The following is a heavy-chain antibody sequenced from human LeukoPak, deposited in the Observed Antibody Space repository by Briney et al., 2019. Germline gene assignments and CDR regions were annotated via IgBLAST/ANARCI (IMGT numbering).Heavy chain of an antibody. CDR2: INHSGST. J-gene: IGHJ1*01. Sequence: SETLSLTCAVYGGSFSGYYWSWIRQPPGKGLEWIGEINHSGSTNYNPSLKSRVTISVDTSKNQFSLKLSSVTAADTAVYYCARGRQSSGYYRDFQHWGQGTLVTVSP. D-gene: IGHD3-22*01. CDR3: ARGRQSSGYYRDFQH. CDR1: GGSFSGYY. V-gene: IGHV4-34*01.